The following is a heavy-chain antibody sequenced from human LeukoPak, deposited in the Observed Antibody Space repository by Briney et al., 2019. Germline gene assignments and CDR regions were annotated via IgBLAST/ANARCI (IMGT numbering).Heavy chain of an antibody. CDR1: GGSISSYY. Sequence: SETLSLTCTVSGGSISSYYWSWIRQPPGKGLEWIGYIYYSGSTNYNPSLKSRVTVSVDTSKNQFSLKLSSVTAADTAVYYCARGDTAMDDHLFDYWGQGTLVTVSS. CDR2: IYYSGST. V-gene: IGHV4-59*01. D-gene: IGHD5-18*01. CDR3: ARGDTAMDDHLFDY. J-gene: IGHJ4*02.